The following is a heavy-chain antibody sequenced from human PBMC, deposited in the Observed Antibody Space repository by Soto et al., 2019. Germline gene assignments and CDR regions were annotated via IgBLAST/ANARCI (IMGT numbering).Heavy chain of an antibody. V-gene: IGHV3-74*01. J-gene: IGHJ5*02. CDR1: GFTFISYW. D-gene: IGHD2-2*01. CDR3: ARETGGYCSSTSCFFGQNWFDP. CDR2: INSDGSST. Sequence: PGGSLRLSCAASGFTFISYWIHLFRQSPFKGLVWVSRINSDGSSTSYADSVKGRFTISRDNAKNTLYLQMNSLRAEDTAVYYCARETGGYCSSTSCFFGQNWFDPWGQGTLVTVSS.